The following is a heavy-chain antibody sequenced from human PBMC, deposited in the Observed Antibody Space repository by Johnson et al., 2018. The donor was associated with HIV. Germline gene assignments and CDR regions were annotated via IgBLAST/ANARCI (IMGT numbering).Heavy chain of an antibody. J-gene: IGHJ3*02. Sequence: VQLVESGGGVVQPGRSLRLSCAASGFTFNTYWMHWVRQAPGKGLVWVARINTAGGSTSYVDSVKGRFTVSRDNAKNTLYLQMNSLRADDTAVYYCAREGPSERAGFDIWGQGTMVTVSS. CDR2: INTAGGST. CDR3: AREGPSERAGFDI. CDR1: GFTFNTYW. V-gene: IGHV3-74*01.